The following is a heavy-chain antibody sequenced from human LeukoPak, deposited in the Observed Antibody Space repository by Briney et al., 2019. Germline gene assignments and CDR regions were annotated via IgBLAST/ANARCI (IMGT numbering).Heavy chain of an antibody. D-gene: IGHD2-2*01. CDR1: GYSFTSYW. J-gene: IGHJ4*02. CDR2: IDPSDSYT. V-gene: IGHV5-10-1*01. CDR3: ARHVHRYCSSTSCLPLDY. Sequence: GESLKISCKGSGYSFTSYWISWVRQMPGKGLEWMGRIDPSDSYTNYSPSFQGHVTISADKSISTAYLQRSSLKASDTAMYYCARHVHRYCSSTSCLPLDYWGQGTLVTVSS.